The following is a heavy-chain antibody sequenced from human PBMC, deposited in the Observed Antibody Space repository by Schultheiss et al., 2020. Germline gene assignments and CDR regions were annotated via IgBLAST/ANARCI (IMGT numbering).Heavy chain of an antibody. J-gene: IGHJ5*02. CDR3: ARGVYYHP. CDR1: GGSFSGYY. CDR2: IYYSGST. Sequence: SETLSLTCAVYGGSFSGYYWSWIRQPPGKGLEWIGYIYYSGSTNYNPSLKSRVTISVDKSKNQFSLKLSSVTAADTAVYYCARGVYYHPWGQGTLVTVSS. D-gene: IGHD2-8*01. V-gene: IGHV4-59*12.